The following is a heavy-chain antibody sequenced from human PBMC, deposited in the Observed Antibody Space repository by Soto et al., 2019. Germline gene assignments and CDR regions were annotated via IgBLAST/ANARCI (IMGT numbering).Heavy chain of an antibody. CDR2: ISGGGGDFT. Sequence: EVQVLESGGGLVQPGGSLRLSCAAYGFTFVNYGMSWVRQAPGKGLECVSVISGGGGDFTYYADSVKGRFTISRDNFKSMLYLQVNSLRGEDTAVYYCVQSPVTVAGRGRGFWGQGILVTVSS. V-gene: IGHV3-23*01. CDR1: GFTFVNYG. CDR3: VQSPVTVAGRGRGF. D-gene: IGHD6-19*01. J-gene: IGHJ4*02.